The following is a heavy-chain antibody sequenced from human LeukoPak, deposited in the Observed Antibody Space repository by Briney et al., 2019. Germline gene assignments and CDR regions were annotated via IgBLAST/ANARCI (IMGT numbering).Heavy chain of an antibody. D-gene: IGHD1-26*01. CDR1: GASIDFESYY. CDR3: ARGHDYYSEYFQH. CDR2: IDHGGVT. J-gene: IGHJ1*01. V-gene: IGHV4-61*02. Sequence: NPSETLSLTCTVSGASIDFESYYWSRVRQSAGKGLEWIGRIDHGGVTNYNPSLQSRVTISLDTSQKQFSLKLNSVTAADTAVYYCARGHDYYSEYFQHWGQGTLVSVSS.